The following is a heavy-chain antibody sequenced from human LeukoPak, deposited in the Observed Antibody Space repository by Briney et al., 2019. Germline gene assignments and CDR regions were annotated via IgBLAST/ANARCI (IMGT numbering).Heavy chain of an antibody. CDR3: ARGYYYLGTYYLSFFDY. D-gene: IGHD3-10*01. CDR2: INQDDSQS. Sequence: PGGSLRLSCVPSGFTFNKYWLTWVRQPPGQGLEWVANINQDDSQSYYMESVEGRFTITRDNAKNSLHLQMNSLRAEDTAIYYCARGYYYLGTYYLSFFDYWGQGTLVTVSS. V-gene: IGHV3-7*01. J-gene: IGHJ4*02. CDR1: GFTFNKYW.